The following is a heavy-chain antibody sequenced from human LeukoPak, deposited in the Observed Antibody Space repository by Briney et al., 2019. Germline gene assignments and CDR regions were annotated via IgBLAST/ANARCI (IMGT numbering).Heavy chain of an antibody. J-gene: IGHJ4*02. CDR2: ISFSGGST. D-gene: IGHD4-23*01. V-gene: IGHV3-23*01. CDR1: GFTFSSYA. Sequence: GGSLRLSCAASGFTFSSYAMSWVRQAPGKGLEWVSAISFSGGSTYYADSVKGRFTISRDNSKNTLYLQMNSLRAGDTAVYYCATNGGNNPFDCWGQGTLVTVSS. CDR3: ATNGGNNPFDC.